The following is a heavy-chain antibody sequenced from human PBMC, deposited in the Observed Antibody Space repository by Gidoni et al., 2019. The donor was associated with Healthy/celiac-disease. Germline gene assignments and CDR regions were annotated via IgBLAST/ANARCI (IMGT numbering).Heavy chain of an antibody. Sequence: QVQLVQSGAEVKKPGSSVKVSCKASGGTFSSYTISWVRQAPGQGLEWMGRIIPILGIANYAQKFQGRVTITADKSTSTAYMELSSLRSEDTAVYYCACHLSGYDIDYWGQGTLVTVSS. V-gene: IGHV1-69*02. D-gene: IGHD5-12*01. CDR2: IIPILGIA. CDR3: ACHLSGYDIDY. J-gene: IGHJ4*02. CDR1: GGTFSSYT.